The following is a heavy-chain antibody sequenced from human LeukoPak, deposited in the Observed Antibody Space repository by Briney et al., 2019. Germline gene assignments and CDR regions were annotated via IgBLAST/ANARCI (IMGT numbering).Heavy chain of an antibody. D-gene: IGHD1-26*01. V-gene: IGHV1-18*01. CDR3: ARVLSGSYSWFDP. Sequence: ASATVSCKASGYIFTSYGISWVRQAPGQGLEWMGWISAYNGNTNYAQKLQGRVTMTTDTSTSTAYMELRSLRSDDTAVYYCARVLSGSYSWFDPWGQGTLVTVSS. J-gene: IGHJ5*02. CDR2: ISAYNGNT. CDR1: GYIFTSYG.